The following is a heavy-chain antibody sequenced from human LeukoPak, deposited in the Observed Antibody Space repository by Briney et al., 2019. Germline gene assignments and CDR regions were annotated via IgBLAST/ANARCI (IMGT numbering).Heavy chain of an antibody. CDR3: ARDRPSALGVAHYYFDY. Sequence: SQTLSLTCALSGDSVSSNSAAWHWIRQSPSRGLEWLGRTYYRSKWYNDYAVSVKSRITINPDTSKNQFSLQLNSVTPEDTAVYYCARDRPSALGVAHYYFDYWGQGTLVTVSS. V-gene: IGHV6-1*01. CDR1: GDSVSSNSAA. D-gene: IGHD3-3*01. J-gene: IGHJ4*02. CDR2: TYYRSKWYN.